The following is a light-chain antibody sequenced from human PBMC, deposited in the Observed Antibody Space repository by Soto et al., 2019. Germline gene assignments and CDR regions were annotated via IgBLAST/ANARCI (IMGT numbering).Light chain of an antibody. CDR1: HSVDSN. V-gene: IGKV3-15*01. Sequence: EIVMTHSPATLSVSPGEGATLSCRASHSVDSNLAWYQQKPGQAPRLLIFGASTRATGIPTRFSGGGSGTEFAVAISSLQSEDFGLYFCQQYDKWPLTFGGGTKVDIK. CDR2: GAS. CDR3: QQYDKWPLT. J-gene: IGKJ4*01.